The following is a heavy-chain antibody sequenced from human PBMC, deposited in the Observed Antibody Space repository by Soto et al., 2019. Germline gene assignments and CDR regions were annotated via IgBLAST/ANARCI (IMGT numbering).Heavy chain of an antibody. CDR2: ISSNGGTT. CDR1: GFTFNNYD. V-gene: IGHV3-64*01. Sequence: EVQLAESGGNMVQPGGSLRLSCVASGFTFNNYDMHWVRQAPGKGLEYVSSISSNGGTTYYGNSVKGRFTISRDNSKNTLYLQMGSLRPEVMAVYYCVRRVSGNYDYWGQGTLVTGSS. J-gene: IGHJ4*02. D-gene: IGHD1-7*01. CDR3: VRRVSGNYDY.